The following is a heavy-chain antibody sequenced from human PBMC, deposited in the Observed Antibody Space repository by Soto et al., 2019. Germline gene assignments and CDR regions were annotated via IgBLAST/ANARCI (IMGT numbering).Heavy chain of an antibody. Sequence: GGSLRLSCAASGFTFSSFSMHWVRQAPGKGLEWVALISYDGGDKYYADSVKGRFTISRDNSKNTLYLQMNSLRAEDTAVYYCAKEGYCSSTSCYPKTFDYWGQGTLVTVS. CDR1: GFTFSSFS. CDR3: AKEGYCSSTSCYPKTFDY. D-gene: IGHD2-2*01. CDR2: ISYDGGDK. J-gene: IGHJ4*02. V-gene: IGHV3-30*18.